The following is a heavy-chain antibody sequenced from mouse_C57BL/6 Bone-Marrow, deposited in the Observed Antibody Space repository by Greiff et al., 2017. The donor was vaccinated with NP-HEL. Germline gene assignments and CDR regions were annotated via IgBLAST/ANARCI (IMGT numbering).Heavy chain of an antibody. CDR3: ATPYGYDEDYAMDY. Sequence: QVQLQQSGAELVKPGASVKVSCKASGYTFTSYWMHWVKQRPGQGLEWIGRIHPSDSDTNYNQKFKGKATLTVDKSSSTAYMQLSSLTSEDSAVYYCATPYGYDEDYAMDYWGQGTSVTVSS. CDR2: IHPSDSDT. J-gene: IGHJ4*01. D-gene: IGHD2-2*01. CDR1: GYTFTSYW. V-gene: IGHV1-74*01.